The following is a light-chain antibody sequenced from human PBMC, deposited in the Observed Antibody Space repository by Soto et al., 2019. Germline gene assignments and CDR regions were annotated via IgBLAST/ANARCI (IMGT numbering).Light chain of an antibody. Sequence: QSVLTQPASVSGSPGQSIAISFTGTSSDVGAYDSVCWYQQYPGKAPKLIIFGVSNRPSGVSNRFSGHKSGNTASLTISGLQAEDEADYYCSSYTSDSSYVFGTGTKVTVL. CDR3: SSYTSDSSYV. CDR1: SSDVGAYDS. CDR2: GVS. V-gene: IGLV2-14*03. J-gene: IGLJ1*01.